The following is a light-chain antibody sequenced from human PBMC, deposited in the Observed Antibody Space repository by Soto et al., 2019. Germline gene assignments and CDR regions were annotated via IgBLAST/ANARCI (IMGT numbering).Light chain of an antibody. J-gene: IGKJ4*01. CDR2: AAS. V-gene: IGKV1-39*01. Sequence: IQLTQSPSSLSASVGDRVTITCRAGQDISSYLVWYQQKPGAAPKLLIYAASSLQSGVPSRFSGSGSGTDFTLTISSLQPEDFATYYCQQSYSTPPYFGGGTKVDIK. CDR1: QDISSY. CDR3: QQSYSTPPY.